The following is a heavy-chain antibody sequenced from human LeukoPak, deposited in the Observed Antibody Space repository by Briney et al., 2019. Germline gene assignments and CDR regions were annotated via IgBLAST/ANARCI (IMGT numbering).Heavy chain of an antibody. D-gene: IGHD3-10*01. CDR2: IYYSGST. CDR1: GGSISSYY. CDR3: ARVAGYGSGSYHPHWFDP. Sequence: NPSETLSLTCTVSGGSISSYYWSWIRQPPGKGLEWIGYIYYSGSTNYNPSLKSRVTISVDTSKNQFSLKLSSVTAADTAVYYCARVAGYGSGSYHPHWFDPWGQGTLVTVSS. J-gene: IGHJ5*02. V-gene: IGHV4-59*01.